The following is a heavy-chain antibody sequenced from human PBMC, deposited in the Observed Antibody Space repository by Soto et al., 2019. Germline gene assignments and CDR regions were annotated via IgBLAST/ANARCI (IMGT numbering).Heavy chain of an antibody. CDR2: ISAYNGNT. CDR1: GYTFTSYG. Sequence: QVQLVQSGAEVKKPGASVKVSCKASGYTFTSYGISWVRQAPGQGLEWMGWISAYNGNTNYAQKLQGRVTMTTGTSPSTADTEQRSLQSDDTAVYSGASLPIREYGPESPWPLDPAFDIWGQGTMVTVSS. D-gene: IGHD4-17*01. J-gene: IGHJ3*02. CDR3: ASLPIREYGPESPWPLDPAFDI. V-gene: IGHV1-18*01.